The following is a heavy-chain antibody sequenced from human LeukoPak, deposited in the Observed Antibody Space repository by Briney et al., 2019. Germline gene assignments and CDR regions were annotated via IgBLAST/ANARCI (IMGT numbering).Heavy chain of an antibody. Sequence: PGGSLRLSCAASGFTFSSYSMNWVRQAPGKGLEWVSSISSSSSYIYYADSVKGRFTISRDNAKNSLYLQMNSLRAEDTAVYYCARDSDYGDYHPSGPYWGQGTLVTVSS. D-gene: IGHD4-17*01. J-gene: IGHJ4*02. CDR1: GFTFSSYS. CDR2: ISSSSSYI. CDR3: ARDSDYGDYHPSGPY. V-gene: IGHV3-21*01.